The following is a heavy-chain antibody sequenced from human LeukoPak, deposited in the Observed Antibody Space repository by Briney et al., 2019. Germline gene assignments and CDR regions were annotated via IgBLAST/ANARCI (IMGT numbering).Heavy chain of an antibody. J-gene: IGHJ4*02. D-gene: IGHD3-22*01. CDR1: GYTFTGYY. Sequence: ASVKVSYKASGYTFTGYYMHWVRQAPGQGLEWMGWINPNSGGTNYAQKFQGRVTMTRDTSISTAYMELSRLRSDDTAVYYCARGAIVASISPAGTDYWGQGTLVTVSS. V-gene: IGHV1-2*02. CDR3: ARGAIVASISPAGTDY. CDR2: INPNSGGT.